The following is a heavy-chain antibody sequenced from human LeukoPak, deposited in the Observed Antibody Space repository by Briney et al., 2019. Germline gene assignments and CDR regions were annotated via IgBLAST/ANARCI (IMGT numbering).Heavy chain of an antibody. CDR1: GGTFSSYA. J-gene: IGHJ6*03. CDR2: IIPIFGTA. D-gene: IGHD5-18*01. CDR3: ARGIVDTAIYYMDV. Sequence: GASVKVPCKASGGTFSSYAISWVRQAPGQGLEWMGGIIPIFGTANYAQKFQGRVTITTDESTSTAYMELSSLRSEDTAVYYCARGIVDTAIYYMDVWGKGTTVTVSS. V-gene: IGHV1-69*05.